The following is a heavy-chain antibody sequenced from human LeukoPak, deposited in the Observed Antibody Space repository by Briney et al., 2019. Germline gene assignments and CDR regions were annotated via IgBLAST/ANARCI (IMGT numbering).Heavy chain of an antibody. D-gene: IGHD6-19*01. Sequence: PSQTLSLTCSVSGGSISISGFYWNWIRQLPGKGLEWIGYTYNSGNTYYNPSFGSRVTISTDTSMNQFFLKSHSVTAADTAVYYCARSSGWRDAFDFWGRGTMVTASS. J-gene: IGHJ3*01. CDR3: ARSSGWRDAFDF. CDR2: TYNSGNT. V-gene: IGHV4-31*03. CDR1: GGSISISGFY.